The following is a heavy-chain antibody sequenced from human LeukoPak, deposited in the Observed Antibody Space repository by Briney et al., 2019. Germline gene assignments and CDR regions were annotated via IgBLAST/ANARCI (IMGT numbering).Heavy chain of an antibody. CDR2: IIPILGIA. D-gene: IGHD2-2*02. V-gene: IGHV1-69*02. CDR1: GGTFSSYT. CDR3: ASDGKVPAAIYYYYYGMDV. Sequence: SVKVSCKASGGTFSSYTISWVRQAPGQGLEWMGRIIPILGIANYAQKFQGRVTITADKSTSTAYMELSSLRSEDTAVYYCASDGKVPAAIYYYYYGMDVWGQGTTVTVSS. J-gene: IGHJ6*02.